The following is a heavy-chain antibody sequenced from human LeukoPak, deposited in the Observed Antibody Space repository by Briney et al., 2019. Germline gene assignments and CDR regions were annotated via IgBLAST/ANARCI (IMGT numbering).Heavy chain of an antibody. CDR3: AKESGYCSGGSCYSGLDFFDY. CDR1: GFTFSSYG. V-gene: IGHV3-30*02. Sequence: TGGSLRLSCAASGFTFSSYGMHWVRQAPGKGLEWVAFIRYDGSNKYHADSVKGRFTISRDNSKNTLYLQMNSLRAEDTAVYYCAKESGYCSGGSCYSGLDFFDYWGQGTLVTVSS. J-gene: IGHJ4*02. CDR2: IRYDGSNK. D-gene: IGHD2-15*01.